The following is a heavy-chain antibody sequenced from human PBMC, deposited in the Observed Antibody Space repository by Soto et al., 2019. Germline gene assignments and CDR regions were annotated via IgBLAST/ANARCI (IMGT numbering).Heavy chain of an antibody. Sequence: ASVKVSCKASGYTFTGYYMHWVRQAPGQGLEWMGWINPNSGGTNYAQKFQGWVTMTRDTSISTAYMELSRLRSDDTAVYYCARGDTVTTPRLFDYWGQGTLVTVSS. CDR3: ARGDTVTTPRLFDY. D-gene: IGHD4-4*01. J-gene: IGHJ4*02. V-gene: IGHV1-2*04. CDR2: INPNSGGT. CDR1: GYTFTGYY.